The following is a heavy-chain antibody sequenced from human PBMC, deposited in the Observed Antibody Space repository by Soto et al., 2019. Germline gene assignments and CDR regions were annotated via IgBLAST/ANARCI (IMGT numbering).Heavy chain of an antibody. CDR2: VSSVSSYI. D-gene: IGHD6-6*01. V-gene: IGHV3-21*01. J-gene: IGHJ4*02. CDR1: GFTFSNFG. CDR3: ARESYSSSSDYFDY. Sequence: PGGSLRLSCAASGFTFSNFGMNWVRQAPGKGLEWVSSVSSVSSYIYYADSVKGRFTISRDNAKNSLYLQMNSLRAEDTAVYYCARESYSSSSDYFDYWGQGTLVTVSS.